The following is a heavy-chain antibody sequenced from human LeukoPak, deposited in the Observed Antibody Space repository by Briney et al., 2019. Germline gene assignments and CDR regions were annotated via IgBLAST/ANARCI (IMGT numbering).Heavy chain of an antibody. V-gene: IGHV1-24*01. D-gene: IGHD3-10*01. CDR2: FDPENGEK. CDR1: GITLADLP. J-gene: IGHJ6*03. CDR3: ATSDLRGLNYFDKMDV. Sequence: ASVKVSCKVSGITLADLPIHWVRQAPGKGLEWVGSFDPENGEKLYAQTFQGRVTLTEDTSTDTAYMEVRSLTSEDTAVYYCATSDLRGLNYFDKMDVWGRGTTVTVSS.